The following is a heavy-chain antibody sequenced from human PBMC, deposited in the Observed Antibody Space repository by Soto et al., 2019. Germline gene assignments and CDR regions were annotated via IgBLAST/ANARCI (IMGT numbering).Heavy chain of an antibody. J-gene: IGHJ6*02. CDR1: GGTFSSYS. CDR2: IIPIFGTA. V-gene: IGHV1-69*13. D-gene: IGHD2-2*01. CDR3: ARARVVPAAQYYYYGMDV. Sequence: ASVKVSCKASGGTFSSYSISWVRQAPGRGLEWMGGIIPIFGTANYAQKFQGRVTITADESTSTAYMELSSLRSEDTAVYYCARARVVPAAQYYYYGMDVWGQGTTVTVSS.